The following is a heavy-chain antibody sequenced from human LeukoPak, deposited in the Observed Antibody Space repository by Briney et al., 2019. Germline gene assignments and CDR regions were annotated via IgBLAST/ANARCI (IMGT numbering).Heavy chain of an antibody. J-gene: IGHJ4*02. CDR1: GYTFTGYY. CDR3: ARGADYGDYHAVY. V-gene: IGHV1-2*04. D-gene: IGHD4-17*01. CDR2: INPNSGGT. Sequence: GASVKVSCKASGYTFTGYYMHWVRQAPGQGLEWMGWINPNSGGTNYAQKFQGWVTMTRDTSISTAYMELSRLRFDDTAVYYCARGADYGDYHAVYWGQGTLVTVSS.